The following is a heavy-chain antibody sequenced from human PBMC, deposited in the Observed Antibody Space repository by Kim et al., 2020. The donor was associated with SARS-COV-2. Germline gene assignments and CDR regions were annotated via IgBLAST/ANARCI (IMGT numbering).Heavy chain of an antibody. Sequence: QGRVTITRDTSGSTAYMELSSLRSEDTAVYYCARVFQYSITPGKGYYDYWGQGTLVTVSS. CDR3: ARVFQYSITPGKGYYDY. V-gene: IGHV1-3*01. J-gene: IGHJ4*02. D-gene: IGHD6-13*01.